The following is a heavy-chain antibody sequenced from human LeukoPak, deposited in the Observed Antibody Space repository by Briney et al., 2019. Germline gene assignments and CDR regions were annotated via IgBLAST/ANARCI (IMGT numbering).Heavy chain of an antibody. Sequence: PGGSLRLSCAASGFTFSSYSMNWVRQAPGKGLEWVSSISSSSSYIYYADSVKGRFTISRDNAKNSLYLQMNSLRAEDTAVYYCARDSYVWGSYTPDYWGQGTLVTVSS. CDR1: GFTFSSYS. J-gene: IGHJ4*02. CDR3: ARDSYVWGSYTPDY. D-gene: IGHD3-16*01. CDR2: ISSSSSYI. V-gene: IGHV3-21*01.